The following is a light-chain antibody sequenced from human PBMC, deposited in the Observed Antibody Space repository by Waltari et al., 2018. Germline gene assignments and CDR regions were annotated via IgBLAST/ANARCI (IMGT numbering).Light chain of an antibody. V-gene: IGLV2-23*02. Sequence: QSALTQPASVSGSPGQSITISCAGTNSDVGNFKLVSWFQQHPDKAPKLIIFEVNKRPSGVSHRFSGSKSGTTASLTISGLQADDEADYYCSSYAGSSAIVFGGGTQVTVL. CDR1: NSDVGNFKL. CDR2: EVN. CDR3: SSYAGSSAIV. J-gene: IGLJ7*01.